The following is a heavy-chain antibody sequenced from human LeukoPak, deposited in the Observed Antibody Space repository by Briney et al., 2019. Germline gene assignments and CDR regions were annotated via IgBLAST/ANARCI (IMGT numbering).Heavy chain of an antibody. V-gene: IGHV3-53*01. CDR1: GFTVSSNY. D-gene: IGHD6-13*01. CDR3: ASALGSSSWYGDFDY. Sequence: GGSLRLSCAASGFTVSSNYMSWVRQAPGKGLGWVSVIYSGGSTYYADSVKGRFTISRDNSKNTLYLQMNSLRAEDTAVYYCASALGSSSWYGDFDYWGQGTLVTVSS. CDR2: IYSGGST. J-gene: IGHJ4*02.